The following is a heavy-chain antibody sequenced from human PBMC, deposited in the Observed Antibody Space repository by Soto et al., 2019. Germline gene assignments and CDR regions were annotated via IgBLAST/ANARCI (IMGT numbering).Heavy chain of an antibody. CDR2: IYPGDSDT. CDR1: GYSFTSYW. J-gene: IGHJ6*02. CDR3: ARDRKRYCSGGSCYEYYYYYYGMDV. V-gene: IGHV5-51*01. D-gene: IGHD2-15*01. Sequence: GESLKISCKGSGYSFTSYWIGWVRQMPGKGLEWMGIIYPGDSDTRYSPSFQGQVTISADKSISTAYLQWSSLKASDTAMYYCARDRKRYCSGGSCYEYYYYYYGMDVWGQGTTVTVSS.